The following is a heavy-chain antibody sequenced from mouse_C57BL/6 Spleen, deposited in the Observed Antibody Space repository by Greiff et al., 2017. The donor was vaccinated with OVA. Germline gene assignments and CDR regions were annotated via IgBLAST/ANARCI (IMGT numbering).Heavy chain of an antibody. CDR2: INPGSGGT. Sequence: QVHVKQSGAELVRPGTSVKVSCKASGYAFTNYLIEWVKQRPGQGLEWIGVINPGSGGTNYNEKFKGKATLTADKSSSTAYMQLSSLTSEDSAVYFCARGGDDYDERFAYWGQGTLVTVSA. CDR1: GYAFTNYL. V-gene: IGHV1-54*01. CDR3: ARGGDDYDERFAY. D-gene: IGHD2-4*01. J-gene: IGHJ3*01.